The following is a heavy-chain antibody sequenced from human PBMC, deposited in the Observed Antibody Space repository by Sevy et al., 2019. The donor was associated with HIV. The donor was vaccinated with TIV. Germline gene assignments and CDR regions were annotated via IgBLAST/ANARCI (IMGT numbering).Heavy chain of an antibody. J-gene: IGHJ4*02. CDR2: INQDGSKN. CDR1: GFTFSGYW. D-gene: IGHD2-15*01. Sequence: GGSLRLSCAASGFTFSGYWMSWVRQVPGKGLQWVANINQDGSKNEFVASVKVRFTISRDNPENSVYLQMNGLRAEDTAVYYCASEGAGGFDYWGQGTLVTVSS. CDR3: ASEGAGGFDY. V-gene: IGHV3-7*01.